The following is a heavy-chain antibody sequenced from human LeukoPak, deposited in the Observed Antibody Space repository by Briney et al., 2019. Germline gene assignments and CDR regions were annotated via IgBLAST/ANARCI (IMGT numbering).Heavy chain of an antibody. V-gene: IGHV4-59*01. CDR2: IYYSGST. CDR3: ARVSSWGSGLNY. J-gene: IGHJ4*02. Sequence: SQTLSLTCTVSGGSISSYYWSWIRQPPGKGLEWIGYIYYSGSTNYNPSLKSRVTISVDTSKNQFSLKLSSVTAADTAVYYCARVSSWGSGLNYWGQGTLVTVSS. CDR1: GGSISSYY. D-gene: IGHD7-27*01.